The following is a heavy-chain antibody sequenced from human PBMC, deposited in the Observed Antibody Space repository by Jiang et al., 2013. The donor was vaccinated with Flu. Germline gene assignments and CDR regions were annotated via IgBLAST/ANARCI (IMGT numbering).Heavy chain of an antibody. CDR3: ARHSNSDFWSGYPDY. CDR2: IYPADSDT. J-gene: IGHJ4*02. Sequence: PGKGLEWMGIIYPADSDTKYSPSFQGQVTISADKSISTAYLQWSSLKASDTAVYYCARHSNSDFWSGYPDYWGQGTLVTVSS. V-gene: IGHV5-51*01. D-gene: IGHD3-3*01.